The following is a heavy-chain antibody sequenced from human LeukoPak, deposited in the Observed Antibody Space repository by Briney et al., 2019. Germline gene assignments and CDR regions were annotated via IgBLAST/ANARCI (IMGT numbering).Heavy chain of an antibody. CDR2: IYTSGST. J-gene: IGHJ4*02. D-gene: IGHD6-19*01. CDR1: GGSISSGSYY. Sequence: SETLSLACTVTGGSISSGSYYWSWIRQPAGKGLEWIARIYTSGSTNYNPSLKSRVTISVDTSKNQFSLKLSSVTAADTAVYYCARVSALAVAGAVDYWGQGTLVTVSS. CDR3: ARVSALAVAGAVDY. V-gene: IGHV4-61*02.